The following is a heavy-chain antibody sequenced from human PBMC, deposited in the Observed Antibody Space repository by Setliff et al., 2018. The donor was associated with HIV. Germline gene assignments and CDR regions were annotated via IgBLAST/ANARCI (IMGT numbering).Heavy chain of an antibody. Sequence: SETLSLTCTVSGVSTSIHYWVWIRQPAGKGLEWIGRIYTSGSTNYNPSLKSRVTMSVDTSKNQFSLKLSSVTAADTAVYYCARWGETTGIKAFDLWGQGTMVTVSS. J-gene: IGHJ3*01. V-gene: IGHV4-4*07. CDR1: GVSTSIHY. CDR3: ARWGETTGIKAFDL. CDR2: IYTSGST. D-gene: IGHD1-1*01.